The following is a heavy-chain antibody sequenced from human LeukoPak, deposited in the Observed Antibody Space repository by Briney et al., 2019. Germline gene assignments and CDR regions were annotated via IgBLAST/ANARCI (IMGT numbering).Heavy chain of an antibody. CDR3: AKEACGGDCHRDYFDY. J-gene: IGHJ4*02. V-gene: IGHV3-30*18. D-gene: IGHD2-21*02. CDR2: ISYDGSNK. Sequence: GGSLRLSCAASGFTFSSYGMHWVRQAPGKGLEWVAVISYDGSNKYYADSVKGRFTISRDNSKNTLYLQMNSLRAEDTAVYYCAKEACGGDCHRDYFDYWGQGTLVTVSS. CDR1: GFTFSSYG.